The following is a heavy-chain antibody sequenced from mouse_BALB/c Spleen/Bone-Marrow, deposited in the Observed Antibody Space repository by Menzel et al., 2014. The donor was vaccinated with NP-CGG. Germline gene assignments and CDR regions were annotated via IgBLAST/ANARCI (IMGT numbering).Heavy chain of an antibody. CDR2: ISYSGST. Sequence: EVKLVESGPGLVKPSQSLSLTCTVTGYSITSDYAWNWIRQFPGNKLEWMGYISYSGSTSYNPSLKSRISITRDTSKNQFFLQLNSVTSEDTATYYCARGGYDDAVEYWGQGTSVTVSS. V-gene: IGHV3-2*02. CDR1: GYSITSDYA. CDR3: ARGGYDDAVEY. D-gene: IGHD2-14*01. J-gene: IGHJ4*01.